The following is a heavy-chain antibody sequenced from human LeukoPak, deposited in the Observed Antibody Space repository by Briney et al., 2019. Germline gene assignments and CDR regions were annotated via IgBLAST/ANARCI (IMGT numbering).Heavy chain of an antibody. V-gene: IGHV4-39*01. D-gene: IGHD3-22*01. CDR3: ARLSASSGYYPYWYFDL. CDR1: GGSISSTIYY. J-gene: IGHJ2*01. CDR2: IYYSGST. Sequence: SETLSLTCTVSGGSISSTIYYWGWTRQPPGKGLEWIGSIYYSGSTYYNWTLQSRVTTSVDTSKNQFSLRLSSVTAADTAVYSCARLSASSGYYPYWYFDLWGRGTLVTVSS.